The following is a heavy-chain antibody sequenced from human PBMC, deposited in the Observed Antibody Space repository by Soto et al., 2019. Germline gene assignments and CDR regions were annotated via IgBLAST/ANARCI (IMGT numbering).Heavy chain of an antibody. CDR2: IVPILVVP. Sequence: QVQLVQSGAEVKKPGSSVKVSCKASGDTFDDYTLTWVRQAPGQGLEWMGRIVPILVVPNYAQNFQGRLTITADISTSTAYMELSSLRFEDTAVYYCARVGRTTGTMSWWFDPWGQGTLVTVSS. J-gene: IGHJ5*02. CDR3: ARVGRTTGTMSWWFDP. D-gene: IGHD1-1*01. CDR1: GDTFDDYT. V-gene: IGHV1-69*02.